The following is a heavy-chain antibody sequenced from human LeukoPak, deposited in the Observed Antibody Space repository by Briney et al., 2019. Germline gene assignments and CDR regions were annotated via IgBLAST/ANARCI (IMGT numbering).Heavy chain of an antibody. V-gene: IGHV3-53*01. Sequence: GGSLRLSCAASGFTVSSNYMSWVRQAPGKGLEWVSVLYSGGTTYYADSVKGRFTISRDNSKNTLYLQMNSLRAEDTAVYYCARDDPSPDAFDIWGQGTMVTVSS. CDR2: LYSGGTT. CDR3: ARDDPSPDAFDI. CDR1: GFTVSSNY. J-gene: IGHJ3*02.